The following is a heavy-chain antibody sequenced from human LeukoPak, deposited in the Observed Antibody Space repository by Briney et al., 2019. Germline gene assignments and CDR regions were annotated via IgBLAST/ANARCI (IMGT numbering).Heavy chain of an antibody. D-gene: IGHD2-2*01. Sequence: SETLSLTCTVSGGSISSGTYYWGWIRQPPGKGLEWIGSIYYSGSTYYNPSLKSRVTISVDTSKNQFSLKLSSVTAADTAVYYCARVGGASLDFWGQGTTVTVSS. CDR1: GGSISSGTYY. CDR2: IYYSGST. CDR3: ARVGGASLDF. V-gene: IGHV4-39*01. J-gene: IGHJ6*02.